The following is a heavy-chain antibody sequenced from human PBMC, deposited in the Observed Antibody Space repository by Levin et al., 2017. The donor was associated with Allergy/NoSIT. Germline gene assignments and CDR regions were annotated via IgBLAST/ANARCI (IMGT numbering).Heavy chain of an antibody. D-gene: IGHD4-23*01. V-gene: IGHV1-2*04. CDR2: INPNSGAT. CDR1: ADTFTANY. J-gene: IGHJ5*01. CDR3: ATARLTSVVHRVLDS. Sequence: VASVKVSCKTSADTFTANYLHWVRQAPGQGLEWMGWINPNSGATLYAQKFQGWINMTRDKSISTAYLEVSSLKSDASAVSYCATARLTSVVHRVLDSWGPATLLFVSS.